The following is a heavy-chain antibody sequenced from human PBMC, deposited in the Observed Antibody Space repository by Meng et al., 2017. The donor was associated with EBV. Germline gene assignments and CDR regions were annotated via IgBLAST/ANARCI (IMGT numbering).Heavy chain of an antibody. V-gene: IGHV1-69*01. CDR2: FLPRLGAP. CDR1: GGPFRYYA. J-gene: IGHJ4*02. CDR3: ASESGRGYTPDY. Sequence: QVRVVQSGGEVKKPGSSVKVSCKTSGGPFRYYASSWVRQAPGQGLEWLGGFLPRLGAPNYAQKFHGRVKITADESTSTHYMDLSSLRSEDTAIYYCASESGRGYTPDYWGQGTLVTVSS. D-gene: IGHD3-10*01.